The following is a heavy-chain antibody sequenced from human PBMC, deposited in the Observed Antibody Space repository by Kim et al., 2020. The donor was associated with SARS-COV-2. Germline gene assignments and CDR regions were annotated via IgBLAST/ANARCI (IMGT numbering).Heavy chain of an antibody. J-gene: IGHJ4*02. D-gene: IGHD6-13*01. V-gene: IGHV4-34*01. CDR3: ARANGLYSGRSRGGFGY. CDR1: GGSFSGYY. CDR2: INHSGST. Sequence: SETLSLTCAVYGGSFSGYYWSWIRQPPGKGLEWIGEINHSGSTNYNLSLKSRVTISVDTSKNQFSLKLSSVTAADTAVYYCARANGLYSGRSRGGFGYWGQGTRVTVSS.